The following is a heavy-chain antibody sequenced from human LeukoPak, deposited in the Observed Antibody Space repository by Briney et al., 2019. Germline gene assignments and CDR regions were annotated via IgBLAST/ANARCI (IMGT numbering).Heavy chain of an antibody. CDR2: ISSCGSTI. V-gene: IGHV3-11*04. D-gene: IGHD6-19*01. Sequence: PGGSLTLSCAASGFTFSDYYMSWIRQAPGKGLEGVSYISSCGSTIYYEDSVKGRFTIFRDNAKNSLYLQMNSLRAEDTAVYYCARLAGVGDYYYYYMDVWGKGTTVTVSS. CDR3: ARLAGVGDYYYYYMDV. CDR1: GFTFSDYY. J-gene: IGHJ6*03.